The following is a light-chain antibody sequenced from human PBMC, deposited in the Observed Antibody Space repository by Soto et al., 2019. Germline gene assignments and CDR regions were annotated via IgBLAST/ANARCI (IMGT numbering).Light chain of an antibody. CDR2: GAS. Sequence: EIVMSQSPGTLSLSPGKRASLSCRASQSVSSSYLAWYQQKPGQAPRLLIYGASSRATGIPDRFSGSGSETDFTLTISRLEPEDFAVYYCQQYATSPITFGQGTRLEIK. CDR3: QQYATSPIT. V-gene: IGKV3-20*01. CDR1: QSVSSSY. J-gene: IGKJ5*01.